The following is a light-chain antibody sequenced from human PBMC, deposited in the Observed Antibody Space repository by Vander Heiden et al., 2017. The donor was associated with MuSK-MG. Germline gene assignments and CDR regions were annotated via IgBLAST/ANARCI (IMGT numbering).Light chain of an antibody. Sequence: EIVLTQSPGTLSLSPGERATLSCRASQSVSSSYLAWYQQKPGQAPRLLIYGASSRATGIPDRFSGSGSGTDFTLTISRLEPEDFAVSYCQQDGSLPRTFGQGTKVEIK. J-gene: IGKJ1*01. V-gene: IGKV3-20*01. CDR3: QQDGSLPRT. CDR1: QSVSSSY. CDR2: GAS.